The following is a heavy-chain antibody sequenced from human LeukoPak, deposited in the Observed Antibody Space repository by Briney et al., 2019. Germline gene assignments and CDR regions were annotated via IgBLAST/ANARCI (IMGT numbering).Heavy chain of an antibody. V-gene: IGHV3-7*01. J-gene: IGHJ4*02. D-gene: IGHD1-20*01. CDR2: IKQDGSEK. CDR3: ARDFGISVYYFDY. Sequence: GALRLSCAASGFAFSSYWMSWVRQAPGKGLEWVANIKQDGSEKYYVDSVKGRFTISRDNAKNSLYLQMNSLRAEDTAVYYCARDFGISVYYFDYWGQGTPVTVSS. CDR1: GFAFSSYW.